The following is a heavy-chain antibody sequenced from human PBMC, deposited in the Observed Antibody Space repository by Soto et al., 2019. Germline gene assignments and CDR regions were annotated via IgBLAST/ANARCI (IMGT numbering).Heavy chain of an antibody. V-gene: IGHV4-34*01. CDR2: INHSGST. Sequence: QVQLQQWGAGLLKPSETLSLTCAVYGGSFSGYYWSWIRQPPGKGLEWIGEINHSGSTNYNPSLKRRVTISVDTSKNQFSLKLSSVTAADTAVYYCAREPGATTSRWFDPWGQGTLVTVSS. D-gene: IGHD6-25*01. CDR1: GGSFSGYY. J-gene: IGHJ5*02. CDR3: AREPGATTSRWFDP.